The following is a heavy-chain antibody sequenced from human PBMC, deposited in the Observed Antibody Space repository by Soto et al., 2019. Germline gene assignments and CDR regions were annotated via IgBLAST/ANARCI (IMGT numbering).Heavy chain of an antibody. Sequence: EVQLLESGGGLVQPGGSLRLSCAASGFALDSYGMSWVRQAPGRGLDWVSAISGSSGSAYYAGSVKGRFTISRDNSKKTVYLLMNSLRSADTAIYYCARIRGVIVGGPDYWGQGTLVTVSS. V-gene: IGHV3-23*01. J-gene: IGHJ4*02. D-gene: IGHD3-16*02. CDR3: ARIRGVIVGGPDY. CDR2: ISGSSGSA. CDR1: GFALDSYG.